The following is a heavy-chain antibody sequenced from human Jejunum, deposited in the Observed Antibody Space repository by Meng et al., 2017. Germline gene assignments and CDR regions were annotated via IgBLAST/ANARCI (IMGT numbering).Heavy chain of an antibody. J-gene: IGHJ4*02. V-gene: IGHV3-49*03. D-gene: IGHD3-16*02. CDR3: AREASFYDYGWGSYRTGAFSF. CDR2: IRRKDSGATT. Sequence: GESLKISCTASGFTFSASAMSWFRQAPGKGLEWVSLIRRKDSGATTEYAASVQGRFTISRDDSINIAYLHMSSLEMEDTTIYYCAREASFYDYGWGSYRTGAFSFWGQGTMVTVSS. CDR1: GFTFSASA.